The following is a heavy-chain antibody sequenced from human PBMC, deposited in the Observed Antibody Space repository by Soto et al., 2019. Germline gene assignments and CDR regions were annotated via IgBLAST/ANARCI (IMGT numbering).Heavy chain of an antibody. V-gene: IGHV4-34*01. J-gene: IGHJ4*02. CDR2: INHSGIT. CDR1: GGSFSGYY. Sequence: TETLSLTCAVYGGSFSGYYWSWIRQPPGKGLEWIGEINHSGITNYNPSLKSRVTISLDTSKNQFSMRLTSVNAADTAVYYCVSGRSASAYIDYWCQGKQVNVS. CDR3: VSGRSASAYIDY.